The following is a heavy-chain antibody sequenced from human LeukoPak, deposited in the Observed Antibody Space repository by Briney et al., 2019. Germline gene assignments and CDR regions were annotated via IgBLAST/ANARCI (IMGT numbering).Heavy chain of an antibody. CDR2: IYNSGIT. Sequence: PSETLSLTCSVSGGSISSHFWSWIRQPPGKGLEWIGYIYNSGITNYNPSLKGRVTISVDTSKNQFSLELSSVTAADTAVYYCARWGSSGYDGDYWGQGTLVTVSS. CDR1: GGSISSHF. V-gene: IGHV4-59*11. D-gene: IGHD3-22*01. J-gene: IGHJ4*02. CDR3: ARWGSSGYDGDY.